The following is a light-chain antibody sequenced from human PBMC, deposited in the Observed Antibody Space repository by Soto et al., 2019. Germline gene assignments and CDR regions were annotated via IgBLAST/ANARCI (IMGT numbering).Light chain of an antibody. J-gene: IGKJ5*01. CDR3: MQSTQLPPT. Sequence: DVVKTQTPLSLSVAPGQPASISCKSSQSLLHITGETFLFWYLQKPGQSPQLLIYEVSTRVSGVPDRFSGSGSGTDFTLEISRVETDDVGIYYCMQSTQLPPTFGQGTRLGIE. CDR2: EVS. V-gene: IGKV2D-29*02. CDR1: QSLLHITGETF.